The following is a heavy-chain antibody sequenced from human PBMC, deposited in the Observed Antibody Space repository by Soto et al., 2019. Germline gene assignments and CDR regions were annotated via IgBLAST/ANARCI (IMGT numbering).Heavy chain of an antibody. CDR1: GYTFTNYV. CDR2: ISPLKGNT. CDR3: AISGGHPFDH. V-gene: IGHV1-18*01. D-gene: IGHD6-25*01. J-gene: IGHJ4*02. Sequence: QVQLIQSAGAVKKPGASVKVSCKASGYTFTNYVIHWIRQAPGQGLEWMAWISPLKGNTNYAQKVQSRVTVTTDTSTNTVYMHLSGLRSDDTALYFCAISGGHPFDHWGQGSLV.